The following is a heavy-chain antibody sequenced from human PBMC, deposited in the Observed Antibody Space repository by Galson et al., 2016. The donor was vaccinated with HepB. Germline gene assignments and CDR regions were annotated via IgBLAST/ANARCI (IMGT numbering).Heavy chain of an antibody. CDR1: GGTFSKHG. Sequence: SVKVSCKASGGTFSKHGFSWVRQAPGQGLEWMGGIIPMIGTTNYAEEFQGRVTITADESTSIAYMELSSLKSEDTAVYYCARGPGSTYGYSYYFYRMDVWGQGTTVIVSS. V-gene: IGHV1-69*13. CDR2: IIPMIGTT. J-gene: IGHJ6*02. CDR3: ARGPGSTYGYSYYFYRMDV. D-gene: IGHD5-18*01.